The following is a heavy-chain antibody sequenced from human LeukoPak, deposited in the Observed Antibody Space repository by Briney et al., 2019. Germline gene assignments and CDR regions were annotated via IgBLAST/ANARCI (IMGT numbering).Heavy chain of an antibody. D-gene: IGHD2-8*01. CDR1: GGSISNTNW. CDR3: SIENGAFSPFGY. J-gene: IGHJ4*02. CDR2: ISLTGLT. Sequence: PSETLSLTCGVSGGSISNTNWWSWVRQPPGQGLEWIGEISLTGLTHYNPSLESRVTVSLDKSKNHLSLNLTSVTAADTAVYYCSIENGAFSPFGYWGQGTLVTVLS. V-gene: IGHV4-4*02.